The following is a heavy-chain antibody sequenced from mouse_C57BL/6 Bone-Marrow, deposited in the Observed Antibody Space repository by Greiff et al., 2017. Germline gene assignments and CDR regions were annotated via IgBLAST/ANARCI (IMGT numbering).Heavy chain of an antibody. J-gene: IGHJ2*01. CDR1: GYAFSSSW. CDR3: ARAYYDYDCFDY. D-gene: IGHD2-4*01. V-gene: IGHV1-82*01. Sequence: VQLVESGPELVKPGASVKISCKASGYAFSSSWMNWVKQRPGKGLEWIGRIYPGDGGTNYNGKFKGKATLTADKSSSTAYMQLSSLTSEDSAVYFCARAYYDYDCFDYWGQGTILTVSA. CDR2: IYPGDGGT.